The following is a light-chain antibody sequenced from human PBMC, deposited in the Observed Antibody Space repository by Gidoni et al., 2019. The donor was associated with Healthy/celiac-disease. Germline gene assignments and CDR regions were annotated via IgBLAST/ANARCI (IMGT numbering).Light chain of an antibody. CDR2: DAS. V-gene: IGKV1-5*01. CDR1: QSITSW. J-gene: IGKJ1*01. Sequence: DIQMTQSPSTLSASVGDRVTITCRASQSITSWLAWYQQKPGKAPKLLIYDASSLESGVPSRLSGSGSGTKFTLTISSLQPDDFATYYCQQYNSYPWAFGQGTKVEIK. CDR3: QQYNSYPWA.